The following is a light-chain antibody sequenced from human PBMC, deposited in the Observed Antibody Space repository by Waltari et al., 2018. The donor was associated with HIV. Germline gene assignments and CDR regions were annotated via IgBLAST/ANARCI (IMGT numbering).Light chain of an antibody. V-gene: IGLV1-47*01. CDR1: TSNIGSNY. CDR2: RNN. Sequence: SVLTQPPSASGTPGQRVTISCSGSTSNIGSNYVFWYQHSPGTAPKLLIHRNNQRPSGVPDRCAGSPSGTSASLAISGLRSEDEADYYCVAWDDSLRGVLFGGGTKVAVL. CDR3: VAWDDSLRGVL. J-gene: IGLJ2*01.